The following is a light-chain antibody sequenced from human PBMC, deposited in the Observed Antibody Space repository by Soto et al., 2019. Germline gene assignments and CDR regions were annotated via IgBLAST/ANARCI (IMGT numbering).Light chain of an antibody. V-gene: IGLV1-40*01. CDR1: SSNIGAGYD. J-gene: IGLJ1*01. CDR3: QSYDSSLSGYV. CDR2: GNS. Sequence: QAVVTQPPSVSGAPGQRVTISCTGSSSNIGAGYDVHWYQRLPGTAPKLLIYGNSNRPSGVPDRFSGSKSGTSASLAITGLQAEDEADYYCQSYDSSLSGYVFGTGTKVTVL.